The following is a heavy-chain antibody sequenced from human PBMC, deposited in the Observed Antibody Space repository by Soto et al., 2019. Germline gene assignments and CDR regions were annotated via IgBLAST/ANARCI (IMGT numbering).Heavy chain of an antibody. V-gene: IGHV3-21*01. CDR3: AEGITGTAGSGFDY. Sequence: EVQLVESGGGLVKPGGSLRLSCAASGFTFSSYSMNWVRQAPGKGLGWVSSISSSSSYIYYADSVKGRFTISRDNAKNSLYLQMNSLRAEDTAVYYCAEGITGTAGSGFDYWGQGTLVTVSS. CDR1: GFTFSSYS. D-gene: IGHD1-20*01. CDR2: ISSSSSYI. J-gene: IGHJ4*02.